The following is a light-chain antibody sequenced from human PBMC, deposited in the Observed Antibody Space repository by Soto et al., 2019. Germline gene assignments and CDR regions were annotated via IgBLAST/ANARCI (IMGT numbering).Light chain of an antibody. V-gene: IGKV3-20*01. CDR1: QSVSSNY. Sequence: ENVLTQAPGTPSLSPGERATPSCRPSQSVSSNYLAWYQQKPGQAPRLLVDGASSRATGIPDRFSGSGSGTDFTLTISRLEPEDFAVYYCQQYGSSRWTFGQGTKVDI. CDR2: GAS. J-gene: IGKJ1*01. CDR3: QQYGSSRWT.